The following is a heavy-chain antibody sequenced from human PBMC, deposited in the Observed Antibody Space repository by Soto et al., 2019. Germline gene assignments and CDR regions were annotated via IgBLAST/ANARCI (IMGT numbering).Heavy chain of an antibody. J-gene: IGHJ4*01. CDR2: MSYDGTNK. CDR3: ARDPSTYPSAWYGIEF. CDR1: GFMFSAYA. D-gene: IGHD6-19*01. V-gene: IGHV3-30-3*01. Sequence: VGSLRLSCTASGFMFSAYAMLWVRQAPGKGLEWVAAMSYDGTNKYYADSLKGRFTISRDNSKNTLFLQMSSLTADDSAVYYCARDPSTYPSAWYGIEFWGLGTLVTVSS.